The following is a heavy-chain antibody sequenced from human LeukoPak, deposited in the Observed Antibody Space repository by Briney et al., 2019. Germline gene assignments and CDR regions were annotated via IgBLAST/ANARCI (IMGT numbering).Heavy chain of an antibody. CDR1: GYTFTGYY. V-gene: IGHV1-2*02. J-gene: IGHJ4*02. D-gene: IGHD3-10*01. CDR2: INPNSGGT. Sequence: ASVKVSCKASGYTFTGYYMHWVRRAPGQGLEWMGWINPNSGGTNYAQKFQGRVTMTRDTSISTAYMELSRLRSDDTAVYYCARFWGTYYGSGSYEADYWGQGTLVTVSS. CDR3: ARFWGTYYGSGSYEADY.